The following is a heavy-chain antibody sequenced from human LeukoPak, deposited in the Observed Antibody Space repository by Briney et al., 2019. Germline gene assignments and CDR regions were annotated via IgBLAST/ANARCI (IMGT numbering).Heavy chain of an antibody. CDR3: AKDEIYYDSSGYPPFDY. CDR2: ISGSGGST. J-gene: IGHJ4*02. Sequence: GGSLRLSCAASGFTFSSYAMSWVRQAPGNGLEWVSAISGSGGSTYYADSVKGRFTISRDNSKNTLYLQMNSLRAEDTAVYYCAKDEIYYDSSGYPPFDYWGQGTLVTVSS. V-gene: IGHV3-23*01. D-gene: IGHD3-22*01. CDR1: GFTFSSYA.